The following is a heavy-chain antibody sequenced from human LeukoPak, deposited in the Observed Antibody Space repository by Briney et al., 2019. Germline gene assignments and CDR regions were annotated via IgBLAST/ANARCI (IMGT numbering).Heavy chain of an antibody. D-gene: IGHD6-13*01. Sequence: GSLRLSCAASGFTFSSYWMSWVRQAPGKGLEWVANIKQDGSEEYYVDSVKGRFTISRDNAKNSLYLQMNSLRAEDTAVYYCAKTYSSSWSEYFQHWGQGTLVTVSS. V-gene: IGHV3-7*03. J-gene: IGHJ1*01. CDR3: AKTYSSSWSEYFQH. CDR1: GFTFSSYW. CDR2: IKQDGSEE.